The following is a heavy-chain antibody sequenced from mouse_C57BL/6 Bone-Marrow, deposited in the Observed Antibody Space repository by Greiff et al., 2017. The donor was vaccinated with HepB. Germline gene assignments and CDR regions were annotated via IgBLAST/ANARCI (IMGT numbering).Heavy chain of an antibody. CDR2: SRNKANDYTT. CDR1: GFTFSDFY. Sequence: EVKVVESGGGLVQSGRSLRLSCATSGFTFSDFYMEWVRQAPGNGLEWIAASRNKANDYTTEYSASVKGRFIVSRDTSQSILYLQMNALRAEDTAIFYCARDAGGWYFDVWGTGTTVTVSS. V-gene: IGHV7-1*01. J-gene: IGHJ1*03. CDR3: ARDAGGWYFDV.